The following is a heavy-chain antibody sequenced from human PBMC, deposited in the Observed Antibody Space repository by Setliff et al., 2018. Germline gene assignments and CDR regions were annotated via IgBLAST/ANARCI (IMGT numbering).Heavy chain of an antibody. CDR3: ARDRISHYYDSGAHAFDI. D-gene: IGHD3-22*01. V-gene: IGHV3-7*03. CDR2: IKQDGTEY. Sequence: QTGGSLRLSCAASGFTFSRHWMSWVRQAPGKGLEWVANIKQDGTEYFYVDSVRGRFTISRDNAKNSLYLQMNNLRAEDTAVYYCARDRISHYYDSGAHAFDIWGQGTMVTVSS. CDR1: GFTFSRHW. J-gene: IGHJ3*02.